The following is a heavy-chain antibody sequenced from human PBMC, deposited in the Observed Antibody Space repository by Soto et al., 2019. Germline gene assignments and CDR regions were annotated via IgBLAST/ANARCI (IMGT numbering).Heavy chain of an antibody. CDR1: GFTFSSYS. D-gene: IGHD6-6*01. V-gene: IGHV3-48*02. CDR3: AISIAGRYYFDY. CDR2: ISSSSSTI. Sequence: GGSLRLSCAASGFTFSSYSMNWVRQAPGKGLEWVSYISSSSSTIYYADSVKGRFTISRDNAKNSLYLQMNSLRDEDTAVYYCAISIAGRYYFDYCGQGPLVTVAS. J-gene: IGHJ4*02.